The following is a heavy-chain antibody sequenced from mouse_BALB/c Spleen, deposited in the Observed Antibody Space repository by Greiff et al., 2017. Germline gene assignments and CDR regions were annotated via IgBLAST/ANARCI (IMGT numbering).Heavy chain of an antibody. CDR1: GYTFTSYV. D-gene: IGHD3-2*01. J-gene: IGHJ4*01. Sequence: VQLQQSGPELVKPGASVKMSCKASGYTFTSYVMHWVKQKPGQGLEWIGYINPYNDGTKYNEKFKGKATLTSDKSSSTAYMELSSLTSEDSAVYYCAKIDSLYAMDYWGQGTSVTVSS. V-gene: IGHV1-14*01. CDR3: AKIDSLYAMDY. CDR2: INPYNDGT.